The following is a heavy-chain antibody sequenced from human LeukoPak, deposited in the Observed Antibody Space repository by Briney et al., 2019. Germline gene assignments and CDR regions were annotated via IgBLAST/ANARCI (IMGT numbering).Heavy chain of an antibody. D-gene: IGHD5-24*01. CDR1: GGTFSSYA. V-gene: IGHV1-69*05. CDR2: IIPIFGTA. J-gene: IGHJ6*03. Sequence: SVKVSCKASGGTFSSYAISWVRQAPGQGLEWMGGIIPIFGTANYAQKFQGRVTITTDESTSTAYMELSSLRSEDTAVYYCASASGAVEMATISAYYYYYMDVWAKGPRSPSP. CDR3: ASASGAVEMATISAYYYYYMDV.